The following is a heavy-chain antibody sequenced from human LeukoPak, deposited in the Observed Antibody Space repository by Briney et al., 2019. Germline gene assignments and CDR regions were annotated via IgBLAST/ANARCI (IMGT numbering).Heavy chain of an antibody. Sequence: AGGSLRLSCAASGFTFSGYWMHWVRHAPGKGLVGVSRTNRDDSDTSYADSVKGRFTISRDKAKSTLYLQMNSLRVEDTAVYYCARSANYFDTSGQDYWGQGTLVTVSS. CDR1: GFTFSGYW. D-gene: IGHD3-22*01. CDR3: ARSANYFDTSGQDY. J-gene: IGHJ4*02. CDR2: TNRDDSDT. V-gene: IGHV3-74*01.